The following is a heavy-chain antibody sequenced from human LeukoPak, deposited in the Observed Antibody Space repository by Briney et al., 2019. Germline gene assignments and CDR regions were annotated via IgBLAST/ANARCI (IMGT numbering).Heavy chain of an antibody. CDR3: AVSGVYCGGDCSKDY. CDR1: GGTFSSYA. D-gene: IGHD2-21*02. J-gene: IGHJ4*02. Sequence: RRASVKVSCKASGGTFSSYAISWVRQAPGQGLEWMGRIIPIFGTANYAQKFQGRVTITTDESTSTAYMELSSLRSEDTAVYYCAVSGVYCGGDCSKDYWGQGTLVTVSS. CDR2: IIPIFGTA. V-gene: IGHV1-69*05.